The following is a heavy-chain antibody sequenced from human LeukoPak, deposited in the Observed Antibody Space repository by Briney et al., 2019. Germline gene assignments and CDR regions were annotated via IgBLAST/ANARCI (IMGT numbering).Heavy chain of an antibody. D-gene: IGHD2-2*02. V-gene: IGHV1-2*02. Sequence: GASVKVSCKASGYTFTGYYMHRVRQAPGQGLEWMGWINPNSGGTNYAQKFQGRVTMTRDTSISTAYMELSRLRSDDTAVYYCARGDEYHYYYYYMDVWGKGTTVTVSS. CDR3: ARGDEYHYYYYYMDV. CDR2: INPNSGGT. J-gene: IGHJ6*03. CDR1: GYTFTGYY.